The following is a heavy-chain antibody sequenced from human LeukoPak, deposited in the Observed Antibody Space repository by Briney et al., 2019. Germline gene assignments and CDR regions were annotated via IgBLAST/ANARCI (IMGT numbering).Heavy chain of an antibody. CDR3: ARLIRAWFDY. CDR2: IKSDGSST. J-gene: IGHJ4*02. Sequence: GESLKISCAASGFTFSSYWMHWVRQAPGKGLVWVSHIKSDGSSTSYADSVKGRFTISRDNAKNTLYLQMNSLRAEDTAVYYCARLIRAWFDYWGQGTLVTVSS. V-gene: IGHV3-74*01. CDR1: GFTFSSYW. D-gene: IGHD3-22*01.